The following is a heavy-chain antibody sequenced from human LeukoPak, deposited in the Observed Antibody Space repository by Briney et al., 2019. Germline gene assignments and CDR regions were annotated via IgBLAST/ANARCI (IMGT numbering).Heavy chain of an antibody. Sequence: GGSLRLSCAASGFTFSSYSMNWVRQAPGKGLEWVSSISGSSSYIYYADSVKGRFTISRDNAKNSLYLQMNSLRAEDTAVYYCARADGTYWGQGTLVTVSS. V-gene: IGHV3-21*01. J-gene: IGHJ4*02. CDR2: ISGSSSYI. D-gene: IGHD1-26*01. CDR1: GFTFSSYS. CDR3: ARADGTY.